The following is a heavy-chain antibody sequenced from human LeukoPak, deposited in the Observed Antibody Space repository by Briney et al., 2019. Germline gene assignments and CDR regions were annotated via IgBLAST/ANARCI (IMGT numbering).Heavy chain of an antibody. CDR1: GYSISSGYY. CDR3: ARAGKWFGEPSTLNWFDP. V-gene: IGHV4-38-2*02. J-gene: IGHJ5*02. D-gene: IGHD3-10*01. CDR2: IYHSGST. Sequence: SETLSLTCTVSGYSISSGYYWGWIRQPPGKGLEWIGSIYHSGSTYYNPSLKSRVTISVDTSKNQFSLKLSSVTAADTAVYYCARAGKWFGEPSTLNWFDPWGQGTLVTVSS.